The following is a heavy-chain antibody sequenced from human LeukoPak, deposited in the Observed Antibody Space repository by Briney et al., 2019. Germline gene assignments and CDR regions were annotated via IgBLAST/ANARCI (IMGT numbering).Heavy chain of an antibody. J-gene: IGHJ4*02. CDR1: GFTFSSYA. CDR3: AKDALVVVVADSYFDY. CDR2: ISGSGGST. D-gene: IGHD2-15*01. V-gene: IGHV3-23*01. Sequence: PGGSLRLSCAASGFTFSSYAMSWVRQAPGKGLGWVSAISGSGGSTYYADSVKGRFTISRDNSKNTLYLQMNSLRAEDTAVYYCAKDALVVVVADSYFDYWGQGTLVTVSS.